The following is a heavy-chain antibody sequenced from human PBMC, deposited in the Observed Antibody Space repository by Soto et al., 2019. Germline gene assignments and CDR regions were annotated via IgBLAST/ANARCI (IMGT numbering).Heavy chain of an antibody. Sequence: EVQLLESGGGLVQPGGSLRLSCGASGFTFTNYAMSWVRQAPGKGLEWASTASGSGARTSYADSVKGRFTISRDTSKNTLYLQMKSLRIEDTAVYYCAKVAVRGVVVSNFDSWGQGTLVTVSS. D-gene: IGHD3-10*01. J-gene: IGHJ4*02. CDR2: ASGSGART. V-gene: IGHV3-23*01. CDR3: AKVAVRGVVVSNFDS. CDR1: GFTFTNYA.